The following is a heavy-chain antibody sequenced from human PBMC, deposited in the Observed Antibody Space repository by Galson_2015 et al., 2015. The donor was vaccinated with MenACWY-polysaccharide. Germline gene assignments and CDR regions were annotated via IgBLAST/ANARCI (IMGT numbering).Heavy chain of an antibody. CDR1: GFSFSNYW. CDR3: ARDDGRGFLPGGEY. V-gene: IGHV3-7*01. Sequence: SLRLSCAGSGFSFSNYWMSWVRQAPGKGLEWVANIKEDGSEKYYVDSVKGRFIISRDNAENSLYLQMNSLRDEETAVYFCARDDGRGFLPGGEYWGQGTLVTVSS. CDR2: IKEDGSEK. J-gene: IGHJ4*02. D-gene: IGHD3-3*01.